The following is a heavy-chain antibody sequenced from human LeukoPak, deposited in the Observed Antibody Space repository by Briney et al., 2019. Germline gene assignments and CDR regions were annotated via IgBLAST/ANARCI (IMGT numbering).Heavy chain of an antibody. CDR2: TYYRSKWYN. Sequence: SQTLSLTCAISGDSVSNNSAVWNWIRQSPSRGLEWLGRTYYRSKWYNDYGASVKSRITVNPDTSKNQFSLQLNSVTPEDTAVYYCARDSDTYDAFDIWGQGTMVTVSS. V-gene: IGHV6-1*01. CDR3: ARDSDTYDAFDI. CDR1: GDSVSNNSAV. J-gene: IGHJ3*02.